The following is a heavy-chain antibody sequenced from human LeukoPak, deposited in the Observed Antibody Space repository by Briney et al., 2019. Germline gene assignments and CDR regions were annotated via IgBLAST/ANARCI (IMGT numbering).Heavy chain of an antibody. D-gene: IGHD2-2*01. J-gene: IGHJ4*02. Sequence: GGSLRLSCAASGFTFSSYSMSWVRQAPGKGLEWVSGISGSGGSTDYADSVKGRFTISRDNSKNTLYLQMNSLRVEDTAVYYCAKDPGYQVVYCFDYWGQGTLVSVSS. CDR2: ISGSGGST. CDR3: AKDPGYQVVYCFDY. V-gene: IGHV3-23*01. CDR1: GFTFSSYS.